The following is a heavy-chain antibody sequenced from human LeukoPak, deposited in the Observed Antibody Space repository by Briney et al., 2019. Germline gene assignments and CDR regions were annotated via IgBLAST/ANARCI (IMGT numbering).Heavy chain of an antibody. CDR1: GGSISRFY. J-gene: IGHJ5*02. CDR2: ISYSGST. V-gene: IGHV4-59*08. Sequence: SETLSLTCTVSGGSISRFYWSWLRQPPGKGLEWIGYISYSGSTYYNPSLKSRVTISVDTSKNQFSLKLRSVTAADTAVYSCARNRYYYGSGNYGVPNWFDPWGQGTLVTVSS. D-gene: IGHD3-10*01. CDR3: ARNRYYYGSGNYGVPNWFDP.